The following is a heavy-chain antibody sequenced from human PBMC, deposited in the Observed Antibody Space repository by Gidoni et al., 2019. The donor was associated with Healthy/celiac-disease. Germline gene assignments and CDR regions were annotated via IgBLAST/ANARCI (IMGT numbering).Heavy chain of an antibody. V-gene: IGHV3-23*01. CDR2: ISGSGGST. D-gene: IGHD6-19*01. J-gene: IGHJ1*01. Sequence: GGGLVQPGGSLRLSCAASGFTFSSYDMSWVRQAPGKGLEWVSAISGSGGSTYYADSVKGRFTISRDNSKNTLYLQMNSLRVEDTAVYYCAKARYSSGWYEYFQHWGQGTLVTVSS. CDR1: GFTFSSYD. CDR3: AKARYSSGWYEYFQH.